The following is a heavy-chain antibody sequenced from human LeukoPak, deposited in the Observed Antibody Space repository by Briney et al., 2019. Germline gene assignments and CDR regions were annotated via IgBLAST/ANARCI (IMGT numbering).Heavy chain of an antibody. J-gene: IGHJ6*02. Sequence: GGSLRLSCAASGFTFSDYYMSWIRQAPGKGLEWVSYISSSGSTIYYADSVKSRFTISRDNAKNSLYLQMNSLRAEDTAVYYCASGYHDYGDYGPYYYGMDVWGQGTTVTVSS. CDR1: GFTFSDYY. CDR3: ASGYHDYGDYGPYYYGMDV. CDR2: ISSSGSTI. D-gene: IGHD4-17*01. V-gene: IGHV3-11*01.